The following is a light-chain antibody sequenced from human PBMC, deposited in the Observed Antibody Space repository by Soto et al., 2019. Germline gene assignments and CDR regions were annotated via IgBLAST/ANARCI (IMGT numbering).Light chain of an antibody. J-gene: IGKJ4*01. CDR1: QNIDNNY. CDR2: GAS. V-gene: IGKV3-20*01. Sequence: EVVLTQSPGTLSLSPGEGATLSCGSSQNIDNNYLAWYQQKPGQPPRLLIYGASSRATGIPDRFSGSGSGTDFTLTISRLEPEDFAVYYCQQYGSSPPLTFGGGTKVDI. CDR3: QQYGSSPPLT.